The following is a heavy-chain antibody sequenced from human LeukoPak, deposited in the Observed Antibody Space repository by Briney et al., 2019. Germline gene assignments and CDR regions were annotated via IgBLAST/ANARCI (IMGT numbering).Heavy chain of an antibody. CDR3: ARDFLVYSSSSTRSDYYGMDV. J-gene: IGHJ6*02. CDR1: GYTFTGYY. D-gene: IGHD6-6*01. CDR2: INPNSGGT. V-gene: IGHV1-2*02. Sequence: ASVKVSRKASGYTFTGYYMHWVRQAPGQGLEWMGWINPNSGGTNYAQKFQGRVTMTRDTSISTVYMELSSLRSEDTAVHYCARDFLVYSSSSTRSDYYGMDVWGQGTTVTVSS.